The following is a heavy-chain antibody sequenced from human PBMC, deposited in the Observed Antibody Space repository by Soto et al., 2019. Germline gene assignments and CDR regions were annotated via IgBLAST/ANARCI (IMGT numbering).Heavy chain of an antibody. J-gene: IGHJ4*02. CDR1: GGTFSSYA. V-gene: IGHV1-69*01. Sequence: QVQLVQSGAEVKKPGSSVKVSCKASGGTFSSYAISWVGQDPGQGLEWMGGIIPIFGTANYAQKFQGRVTITADESTSTAYMELSSMRSEDTAVYYCASLPPLRYFDLEHTNWGQGTLVTVSS. CDR2: IIPIFGTA. CDR3: ASLPPLRYFDLEHTN. D-gene: IGHD3-9*01.